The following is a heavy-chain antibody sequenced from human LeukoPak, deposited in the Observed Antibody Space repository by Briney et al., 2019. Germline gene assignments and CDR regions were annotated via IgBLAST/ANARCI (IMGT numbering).Heavy chain of an antibody. Sequence: PSETLSLTCTISGGSISSGGYYWSWVRQHPGKGLEWIGYIYYSGSTYYNPSLKSRVTISVDTSKNQFSLKLSSVTAADTAVYYCARGLEYDYVWGSYRADAFDIWGQGTMVIVSS. J-gene: IGHJ3*02. CDR1: GGSISSGGYY. CDR2: IYYSGST. CDR3: ARGLEYDYVWGSYRADAFDI. D-gene: IGHD3-16*02. V-gene: IGHV4-31*03.